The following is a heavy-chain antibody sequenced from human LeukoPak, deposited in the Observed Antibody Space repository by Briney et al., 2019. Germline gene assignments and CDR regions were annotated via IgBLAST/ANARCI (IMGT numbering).Heavy chain of an antibody. V-gene: IGHV3-53*01. CDR3: AKDEATSGGGLAS. CDR2: MYTGGTT. Sequence: PGGSLRLSCTASGFTFSGSDKSWVRQAPGEGLEWVSDMYTGGTTYYADSVQGRFTLSRDPSKNSLYLHMNILRLDDTAVYYCAKDEATSGGGLASWGQGTLVTVSS. CDR1: GFTFSGSD. J-gene: IGHJ4*02. D-gene: IGHD3-16*01.